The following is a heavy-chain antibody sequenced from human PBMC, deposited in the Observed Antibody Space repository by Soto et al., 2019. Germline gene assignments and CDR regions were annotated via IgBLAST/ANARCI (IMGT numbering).Heavy chain of an antibody. D-gene: IGHD6-13*01. CDR1: GFTFSRHA. V-gene: IGHV3-23*01. Sequence: EVQLLESGGGLVQPGGSLRLSCTASGFTFSRHAMTWVRQTPGKGLEWVSGLSDSGGSIYYADSVKGRFTISRDNSMNTLYLQMSTLRADDTAVYYCAKVSSSWYAGFFDLWGQGTLVTFSS. J-gene: IGHJ4*02. CDR3: AKVSSSWYAGFFDL. CDR2: LSDSGGSI.